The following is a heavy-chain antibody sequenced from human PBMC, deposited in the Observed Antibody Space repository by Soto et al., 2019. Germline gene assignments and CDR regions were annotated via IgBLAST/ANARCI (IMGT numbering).Heavy chain of an antibody. CDR2: IIPFLGRT. V-gene: IGHV1-69*02. J-gene: IGHJ5*02. CDR1: GGTLSSYS. Sequence: QLHLVQSGAEVRKPGSSVKVSCKASGGTLSSYSVTWVRQAPGQGLEWMGRIIPFLGRTNYAQNFQGSITFTADMSTITAYMELSSLRSDDTAISYCARTTGSPNSNWFDPWGPGTLVIVSS. CDR3: ARTTGSPNSNWFDP. D-gene: IGHD1-1*01.